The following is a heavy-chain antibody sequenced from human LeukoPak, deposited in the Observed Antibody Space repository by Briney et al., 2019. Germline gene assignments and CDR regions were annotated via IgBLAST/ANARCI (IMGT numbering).Heavy chain of an antibody. CDR1: GGSISSVDHY. Sequence: PSETLSLTCTVSGGSISSVDHYWSWIRQPPGKGLEYIGYIYYSGSTYYNPSLKSRVTISVDTSKNQFSLKLSSVTAADTAVYYCARGVPAATLDYWGQGTLVTVSS. CDR3: ARGVPAATLDY. J-gene: IGHJ4*02. V-gene: IGHV4-30-4*08. D-gene: IGHD2-15*01. CDR2: IYYSGST.